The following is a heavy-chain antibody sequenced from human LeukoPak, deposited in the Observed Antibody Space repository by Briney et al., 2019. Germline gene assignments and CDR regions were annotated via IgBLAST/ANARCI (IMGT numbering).Heavy chain of an antibody. V-gene: IGHV3-23*01. CDR3: ARGAIFGVVITRSAFDI. J-gene: IGHJ3*02. CDR1: GFTFSSYA. Sequence: GGSLRLSCAASGFTFSSYAMSWVRQAPGKGLEWVSVISGSGGSTYYADSVKGRFTISRDNSKNTLYLQMNSLRAEDTAVYYCARGAIFGVVITRSAFDIWGQGTMVTVSS. D-gene: IGHD3-3*01. CDR2: ISGSGGST.